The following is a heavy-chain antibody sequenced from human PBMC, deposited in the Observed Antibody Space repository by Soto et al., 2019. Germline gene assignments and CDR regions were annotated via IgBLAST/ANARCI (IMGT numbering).Heavy chain of an antibody. CDR2: IYHSGST. V-gene: IGHV4-4*02. CDR3: ASLAAAGPYYFDY. CDR1: SGSISSSNW. Sequence: SETLSLTCAVSSGSISSSNWWSWVRQPPGKGLEWIGEIYHSGSTNYNPSLKSRVTISVDKSKNQFSLKLSSVTAADTAVYYCASLAAAGPYYFDYWGQGTLVTVS. J-gene: IGHJ4*02. D-gene: IGHD6-13*01.